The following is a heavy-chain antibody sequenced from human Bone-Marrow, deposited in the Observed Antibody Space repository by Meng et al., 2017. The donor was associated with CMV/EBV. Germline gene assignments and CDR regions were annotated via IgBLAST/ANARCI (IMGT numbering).Heavy chain of an antibody. D-gene: IGHD3-22*01. Sequence: ASVKVSCKASGYTFTSYGISWVRQAPGQGLEWMGWISVYNGNTKYAQKFQGRVTTTTDTSTSTAYMELRSLRSDDTAVYYCARDPFLWSWFKEEVPGLDYWGQGTRVTVYS. V-gene: IGHV1-18*01. CDR2: ISVYNGNT. CDR3: ARDPFLWSWFKEEVPGLDY. J-gene: IGHJ4*02. CDR1: GYTFTSYG.